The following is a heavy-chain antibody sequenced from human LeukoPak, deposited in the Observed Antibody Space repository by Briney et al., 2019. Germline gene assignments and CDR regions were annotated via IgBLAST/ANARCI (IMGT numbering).Heavy chain of an antibody. D-gene: IGHD1-26*01. CDR1: GFTVSSYW. Sequence: GGSLGLSCAASGFTVSSYWMHWIRQARGEGLVWVSCINTDGSSTNYADSVKGRFTISRDNAKNTLYLQMNSLRAEDTAVYYCARDLMGAPGYWGQGTLVTVSS. CDR2: INTDGSST. J-gene: IGHJ4*02. CDR3: ARDLMGAPGY. V-gene: IGHV3-74*01.